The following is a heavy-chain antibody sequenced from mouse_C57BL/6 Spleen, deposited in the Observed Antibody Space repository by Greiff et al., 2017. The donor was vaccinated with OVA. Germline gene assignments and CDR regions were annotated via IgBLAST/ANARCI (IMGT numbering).Heavy chain of an antibody. Sequence: VKLVESGAELARPGASVKLSCKASGYTFTSYGISWVKQRTGQGLEWIGEIYPRSGNTYYNEKFKGKATLTADKSSSTAYMELRSLTSEDSAVYFCARRDYGSPDYWGQGTTLTVSS. CDR1: GYTFTSYG. V-gene: IGHV1-81*01. CDR2: IYPRSGNT. CDR3: ARRDYGSPDY. J-gene: IGHJ2*01. D-gene: IGHD1-1*01.